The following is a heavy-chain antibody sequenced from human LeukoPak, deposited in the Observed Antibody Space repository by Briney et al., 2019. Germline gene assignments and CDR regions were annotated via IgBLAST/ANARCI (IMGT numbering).Heavy chain of an antibody. Sequence: GGSLRLSCAASGFTFSSYWMSWVRQAPGKGLEWVADIKQDGSEENYVDSVKGRFTISRDNAKNSLFLQMDSLRAEDTAVYYCASSTRVITYLLDYWGQGTLVSVSS. J-gene: IGHJ4*02. V-gene: IGHV3-7*01. CDR3: ASSTRVITYLLDY. CDR2: IKQDGSEE. CDR1: GFTFSSYW. D-gene: IGHD4-23*01.